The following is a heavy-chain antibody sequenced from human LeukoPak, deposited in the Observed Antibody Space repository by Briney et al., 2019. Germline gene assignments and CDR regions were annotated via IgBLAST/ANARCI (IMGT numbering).Heavy chain of an antibody. V-gene: IGHV4-59*08. Sequence: SETLSLTCTVSGGSISSYYWSWIRQPPGKGLEWIGYIYYSRSTNYNPSLKSRVTISVDTSKNQFSLKLSSVTAADTAVYYCARHLRSYYDSSGSRFDYWSQGTLVTVSS. D-gene: IGHD3-22*01. J-gene: IGHJ4*02. CDR2: IYYSRST. CDR3: ARHLRSYYDSSGSRFDY. CDR1: GGSISSYY.